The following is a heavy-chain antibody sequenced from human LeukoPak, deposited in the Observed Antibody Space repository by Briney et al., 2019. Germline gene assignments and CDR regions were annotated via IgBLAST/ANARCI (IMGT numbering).Heavy chain of an antibody. V-gene: IGHV1-69*01. Sequence: ASVKVSCKASGGTFSSYAISWVRQAPGQGLEWMGGIIPIFGTANYAQKFQGRVTTTADESTSTAYMELSSLRSEDTAVYYCASEGPYYYDSSGYYDYWGQGTLVTVSS. CDR3: ASEGPYYYDSSGYYDY. D-gene: IGHD3-22*01. CDR2: IIPIFGTA. CDR1: GGTFSSYA. J-gene: IGHJ4*02.